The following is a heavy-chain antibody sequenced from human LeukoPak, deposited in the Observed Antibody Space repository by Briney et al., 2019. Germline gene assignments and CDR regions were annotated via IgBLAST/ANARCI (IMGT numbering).Heavy chain of an antibody. D-gene: IGHD6-19*01. CDR1: GYTFTSYG. J-gene: IGHJ4*02. CDR3: AREEVRRAVAGYFDN. V-gene: IGHV1-18*01. Sequence: ASVKVSCKASGYTFTSYGISWVRQAPGQGLEWMGWISGYNGNTNYAQKLQGRVTMTTDTSTSTVYMELRSLRSDDTALYYCAREEVRRAVAGYFDNWGQGTLVTVSS. CDR2: ISGYNGNT.